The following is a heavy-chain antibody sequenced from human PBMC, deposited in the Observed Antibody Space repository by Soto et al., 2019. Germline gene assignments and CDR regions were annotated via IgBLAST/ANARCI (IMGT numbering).Heavy chain of an antibody. V-gene: IGHV4-59*01. CDR1: GGSTSSFY. J-gene: IGHJ4*02. D-gene: IGHD3-22*01. CDR3: ATASSSGSSGELDY. CDR2: IYDSGSP. Sequence: QVQLQESGPGLVKPSETLSLTCTVSGGSTSSFYWSWIRRPPGKGMEWIGYIYDSGSPDYNPSLKSRVTMSLDTSTNQFVLKLRSVTAADTAVYYCATASSSGSSGELDYWGQGTLVTVSS.